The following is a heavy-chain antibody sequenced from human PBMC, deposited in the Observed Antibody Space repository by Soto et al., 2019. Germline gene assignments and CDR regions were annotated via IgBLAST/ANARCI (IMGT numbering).Heavy chain of an antibody. J-gene: IGHJ6*02. CDR2: INHSGST. CDR1: GGSFSGYY. D-gene: IGHD6-19*01. Sequence: SETLSLTCAVYGGSFSGYYWSWIRQPPGKGLEWIGEINHSGSTNYNPSLKSRVTISIDTSKNQFSLKLSSVTAADTAVYYCARPTRQWLGLRYYYGMDVWGQGTTVTV. CDR3: ARPTRQWLGLRYYYGMDV. V-gene: IGHV4-34*01.